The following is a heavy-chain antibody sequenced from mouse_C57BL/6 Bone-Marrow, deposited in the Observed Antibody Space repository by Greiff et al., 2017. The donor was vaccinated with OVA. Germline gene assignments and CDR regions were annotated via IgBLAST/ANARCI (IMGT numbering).Heavy chain of an antibody. CDR2: INPNYGTT. CDR3: AREAYTHGSPAWFAY. V-gene: IGHV1-39*01. CDR1: GYSFTDYN. Sequence: EVQLVESGPELVKPGASVKISCKASGYSFTDYNMNWVKQSNGKSLEWIGVINPNYGTTSYNQKFKGKATLTVDQSSSTAYMQLNSLTSEDSAVYYCAREAYTHGSPAWFAYWGQGTLVTVSA. D-gene: IGHD1-1*01. J-gene: IGHJ3*01.